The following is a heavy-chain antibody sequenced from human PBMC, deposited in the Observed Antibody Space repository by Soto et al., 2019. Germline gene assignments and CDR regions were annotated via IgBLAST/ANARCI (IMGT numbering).Heavy chain of an antibody. J-gene: IGHJ4*02. CDR1: GYTFTLFG. CDR2: ISPYNGDT. CDR3: ARGGQYRYFDY. V-gene: IGHV1-18*01. D-gene: IGHD2-2*02. Sequence: QVQLVQCVAEVKKPGASVKVSCTTSGYTFTLFGITWVRQDPGQGLEWMGWISPYNGDTKYAEKLEGRVTLTTDTSTDTAYMELTSLTSDDTAEYYCARGGQYRYFDYWGQGTLVTVSS.